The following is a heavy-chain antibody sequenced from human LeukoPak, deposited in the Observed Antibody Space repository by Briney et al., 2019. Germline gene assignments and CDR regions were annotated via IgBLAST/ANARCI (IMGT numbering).Heavy chain of an antibody. CDR1: GGSFSGYY. CDR3: ARVRRLGGDPSDY. D-gene: IGHD2-21*02. V-gene: IGHV4-34*01. J-gene: IGHJ4*02. Sequence: SETLSLTCAVYGGSFSGYYWSWIRQPPGKGLEWIGEINHSGSTNYNPSLKSRVTISVDTSKNQFSLRLSSVTAADAAVYYCARVRRLGGDPSDYWGQGTLVTVSS. CDR2: INHSGST.